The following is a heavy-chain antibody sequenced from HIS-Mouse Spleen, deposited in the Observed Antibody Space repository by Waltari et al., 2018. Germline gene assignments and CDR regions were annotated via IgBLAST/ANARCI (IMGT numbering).Heavy chain of an antibody. Sequence: QLQLQESGPGRVKPSGTLSLTCTVSGGPISSSSYYWGRIRQPPGQGLEWIGSIYYSGSTSYNPSLKSRVTISVDTSKNQFSLKLSSVTAADTAVYYCAREIPYSSSWYDWYFDLWGRGTLVTVSS. D-gene: IGHD6-13*01. CDR1: GGPISSSSYY. CDR3: AREIPYSSSWYDWYFDL. CDR2: IYYSGST. V-gene: IGHV4-39*07. J-gene: IGHJ2*01.